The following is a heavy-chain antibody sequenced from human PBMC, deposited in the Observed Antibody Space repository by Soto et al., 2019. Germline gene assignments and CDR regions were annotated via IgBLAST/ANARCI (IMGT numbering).Heavy chain of an antibody. CDR2: IYNSRST. D-gene: IGHD6-19*01. CDR1: GGSISRSY. CDR3: ARQARSSSGWYRILDS. J-gene: IGHJ4*02. V-gene: IGHV4-59*08. Sequence: QVQLQESGPGLVKPSETLSLTCTVSGGSISRSYWSWIRQPPGRALEWIGYIYNSRSTNYNPSLKGPVTISVDTSKNRFSLKLSSVTAADTAVYYCARQARSSSGWYRILDSWGQGILVTVSS.